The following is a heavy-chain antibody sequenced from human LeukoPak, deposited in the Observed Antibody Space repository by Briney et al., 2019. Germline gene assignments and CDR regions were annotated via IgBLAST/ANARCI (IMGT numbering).Heavy chain of an antibody. V-gene: IGHV4-38-2*02. CDR2: NHQSGST. Sequence: SETLSLTCTVSGYSISSGYYWGWIRQPPGKGLEWIGRNHQSGSTDYNPSLKSRVTIFVDTSKNQFSLNLSPVTAADTAVYYCARGAYYMDVWGKGTTVTVSS. J-gene: IGHJ6*03. CDR3: ARGAYYMDV. CDR1: GYSISSGYY.